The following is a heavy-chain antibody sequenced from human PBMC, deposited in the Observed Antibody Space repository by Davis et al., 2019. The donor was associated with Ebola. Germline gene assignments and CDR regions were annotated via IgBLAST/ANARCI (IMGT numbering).Heavy chain of an antibody. Sequence: PGGSLRLSCAASGFTFSSYAMSWVRQAPGKGLEWVSAISSNGGSTYYADSVKGRFTISRDNSKNTLYLQMSCLRAEDTAVYYCVKRYYDILTGYYPEDFDYWGQGTLVTVSS. CDR3: VKRYYDILTGYYPEDFDY. D-gene: IGHD3-9*01. J-gene: IGHJ4*02. V-gene: IGHV3-64D*06. CDR2: ISSNGGST. CDR1: GFTFSSYA.